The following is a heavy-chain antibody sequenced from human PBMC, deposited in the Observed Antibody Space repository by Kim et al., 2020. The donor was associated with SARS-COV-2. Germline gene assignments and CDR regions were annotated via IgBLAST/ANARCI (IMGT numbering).Heavy chain of an antibody. J-gene: IGHJ3*02. D-gene: IGHD5-12*01. CDR3: AKDIVATITNAFDI. CDR2: ISWNSGSI. Sequence: GGSLRLSCAASGFTFDDYAMYWVRQAPGKGLEWVSGISWNSGSIGYADSVKGRFTISRDNAKNSLYLQMNSLRAEDTALYYCAKDIVATITNAFDIWGQGTMVTVSS. V-gene: IGHV3-9*01. CDR1: GFTFDDYA.